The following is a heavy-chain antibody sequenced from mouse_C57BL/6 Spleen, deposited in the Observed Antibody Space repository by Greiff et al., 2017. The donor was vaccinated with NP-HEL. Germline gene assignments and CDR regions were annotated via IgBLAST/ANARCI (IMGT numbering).Heavy chain of an antibody. CDR1: GFTFSSYA. J-gene: IGHJ4*01. Sequence: EVKVVESGEGLVKPGGSLKLSCAASGFTFSSYAMSWVRQTPEKRLEWVAYISSGGDYIYYADTVKSRFTISRDNARNTLYLQMSSLKSEDTAMYYCTRDADGPYAMDYWGQGTSVTVSS. V-gene: IGHV5-9-1*02. CDR2: ISSGGDYI. D-gene: IGHD2-3*01. CDR3: TRDADGPYAMDY.